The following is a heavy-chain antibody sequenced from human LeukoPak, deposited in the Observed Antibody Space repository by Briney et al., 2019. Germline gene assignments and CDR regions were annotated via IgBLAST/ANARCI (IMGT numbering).Heavy chain of an antibody. CDR2: ISSSSSYI. Sequence: GGSLSLSCAASGFTFSSYSMNLVRHAPGKGLEFFSSISSSSSYIYYADSVKGRFTISRDNAKNSLYLQLNSLRAEDTAVYYCAGGAHYDSSGYYFDYWGQGTLVTVSS. V-gene: IGHV3-21*01. CDR3: AGGAHYDSSGYYFDY. J-gene: IGHJ4*02. D-gene: IGHD3-22*01. CDR1: GFTFSSYS.